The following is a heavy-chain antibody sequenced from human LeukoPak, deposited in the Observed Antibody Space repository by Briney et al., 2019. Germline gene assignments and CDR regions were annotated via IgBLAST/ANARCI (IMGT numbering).Heavy chain of an antibody. D-gene: IGHD3-16*02. CDR2: INHSGST. J-gene: IGHJ5*02. Sequence: SETLSLTCAVFGGSFSGYYWSWIRQPPGKGLEWIGEINHSGSTNYNPSLKSRVTISVDTSKNQFSLKLSSVTAADTAVYYCARGRYYDYVWGSYRSQNWSDPWGQGTLVTVSS. CDR3: ARGRYYDYVWGSYRSQNWSDP. CDR1: GGSFSGYY. V-gene: IGHV4-34*01.